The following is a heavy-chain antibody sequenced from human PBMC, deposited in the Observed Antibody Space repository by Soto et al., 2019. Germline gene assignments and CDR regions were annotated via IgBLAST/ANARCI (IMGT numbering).Heavy chain of an antibody. J-gene: IGHJ6*02. CDR1: GYTFTSYG. CDR3: ARDWPRRWGVVLPAAPAVYYYYGMDV. Sequence: QVQLVQSGAEVKKPGASVKVSCKASGYTFTSYGISWVRQAPGQGLEWMGWISAYNGNTNYAQKLQGRVTMTTDTSTSTAYMELRSLRSDDTAVYYCARDWPRRWGVVLPAAPAVYYYYGMDVWGQGTTVTVSS. D-gene: IGHD2-2*01. CDR2: ISAYNGNT. V-gene: IGHV1-18*04.